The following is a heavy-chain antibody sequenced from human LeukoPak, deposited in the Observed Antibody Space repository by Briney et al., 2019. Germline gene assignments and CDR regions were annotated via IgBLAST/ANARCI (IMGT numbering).Heavy chain of an antibody. CDR1: GFTFSGYW. V-gene: IGHV3-7*03. J-gene: IGHJ4*02. CDR2: IKQDGSEK. CDR3: AREGCSSTSCYFFDY. D-gene: IGHD2-2*01. Sequence: PGGSLRLSCAASGFTFSGYWMSWVRQAPGKGLEWVANIKQDGSEKYYVDSVKGRFTISRDNAKNSLYLQMNSLRAEDTAVYYCAREGCSSTSCYFFDYWGQGTLVTVSS.